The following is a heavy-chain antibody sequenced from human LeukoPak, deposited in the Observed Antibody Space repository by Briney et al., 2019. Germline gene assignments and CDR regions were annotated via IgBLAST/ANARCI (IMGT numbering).Heavy chain of an antibody. J-gene: IGHJ3*02. CDR1: GGSISSYY. CDR3: ARGGAFDI. CDR2: IYYSGST. V-gene: IGHV4-59*01. Sequence: PSETLSLTCTDSGGSISSYYWSWIRQPPGKGLEWIGYIYYSGSTNYNPSLKSRVTISVDTSKNQFSLKLSSVTAADTAVYYCARGGAFDIWGQGTMVTVSS.